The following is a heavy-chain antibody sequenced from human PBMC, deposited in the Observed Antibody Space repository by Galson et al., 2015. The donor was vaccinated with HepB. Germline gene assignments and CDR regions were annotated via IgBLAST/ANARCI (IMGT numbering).Heavy chain of an antibody. Sequence: LPCAASGFTFGAYDMHWVRPAPGKGLAWISYISSTGYMIYYAESVKGRFTVSRDNARDSLYLQMNSLRVEDTAVYYCVRDDALWSWYFDSWGQGILVTVSS. D-gene: IGHD3-10*01. CDR3: VRDDALWSWYFDS. V-gene: IGHV3-48*03. CDR2: ISSTGYMI. CDR1: GFTFGAYD. J-gene: IGHJ4*02.